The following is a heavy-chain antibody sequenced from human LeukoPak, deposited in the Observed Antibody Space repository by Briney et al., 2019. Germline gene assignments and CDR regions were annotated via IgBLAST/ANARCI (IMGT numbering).Heavy chain of an antibody. CDR3: ARHPERYSYFDY. V-gene: IGHV4-59*08. CDR1: GDSFSNYY. D-gene: IGHD5-18*01. CDR2: VYYSGST. J-gene: IGHJ4*02. Sequence: PSETLSLTCSVSGDSFSNYYWTWIRQPPGKGQEWIGYVYYSGSTNYNPSLKTRLHLSVDTSKDRFSLRLSSVTAADTAVYSCARHPERYSYFDYWGQGTLVTVSS.